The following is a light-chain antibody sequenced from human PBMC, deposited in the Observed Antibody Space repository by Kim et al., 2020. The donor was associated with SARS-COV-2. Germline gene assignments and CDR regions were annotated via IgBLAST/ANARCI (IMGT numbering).Light chain of an antibody. J-gene: IGKJ1*01. CDR1: QRVSASF. V-gene: IGKV3-20*01. Sequence: EIVLTQSPGTLSLSPGETATLSCRASQRVSASFLAWVQQKPGQPPRLLMFGAASRAAGIQDRFSGSGSGTDFTLTINRLDPDDFAMYYCHQYGTAPWTFGQGTRVEVK. CDR2: GAA. CDR3: HQYGTAPWT.